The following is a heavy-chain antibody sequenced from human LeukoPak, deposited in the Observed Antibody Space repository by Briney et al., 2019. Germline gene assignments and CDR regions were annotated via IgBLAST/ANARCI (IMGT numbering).Heavy chain of an antibody. V-gene: IGHV1-8*01. D-gene: IGHD3-3*01. J-gene: IGHJ3*02. CDR1: GYTFTSYD. Sequence: ASVKVSCKASGYTFTSYDINWVRQATGQGREWMGWMNPNSGNTDYAQKFQGRVTITRNTSISTAYMELSSLRSEDTAVYYCARGGYYDFWSGYAHDAFDIWGQGTMVTVSS. CDR3: ARGGYYDFWSGYAHDAFDI. CDR2: MNPNSGNT.